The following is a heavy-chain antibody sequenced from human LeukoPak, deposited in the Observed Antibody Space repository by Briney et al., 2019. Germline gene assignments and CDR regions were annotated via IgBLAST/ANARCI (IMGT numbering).Heavy chain of an antibody. J-gene: IGHJ4*02. Sequence: PSETLSLTCTVSGGSISSSSYYWGWARQPPGRGREWIGSIYYSGSTYYNPSLKSRVTISVDTSKNQFSLKLSSVTAADTAVYYCARRGWYYFDYWGQGTLVTVSS. V-gene: IGHV4-39*01. CDR1: GGSISSSSYY. CDR2: IYYSGST. D-gene: IGHD6-19*01. CDR3: ARRGWYYFDY.